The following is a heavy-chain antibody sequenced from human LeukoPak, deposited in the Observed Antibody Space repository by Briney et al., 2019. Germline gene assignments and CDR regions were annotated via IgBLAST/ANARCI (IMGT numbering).Heavy chain of an antibody. CDR2: IYYSGST. V-gene: IGHV4-39*02. Sequence: SETLSLTCTVSGGSISSSSSYWGWIRQPPGKGLEWIGSIYYSGSTYYNPSLKSRVTISVDTSKNQFSLKLSSVTAADTAVYYCARDVEMATILPYWFDPWGQGTLVTVSS. J-gene: IGHJ5*02. D-gene: IGHD5-24*01. CDR1: GGSISSSSSY. CDR3: ARDVEMATILPYWFDP.